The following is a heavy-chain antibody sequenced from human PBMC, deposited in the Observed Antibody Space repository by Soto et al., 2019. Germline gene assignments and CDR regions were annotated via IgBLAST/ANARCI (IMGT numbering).Heavy chain of an antibody. V-gene: IGHV4-59*01. CDR3: ARGLYSSSWSDAFDI. Sequence: SETLSLTCTVSGASITSYYWSWIRQPPGKGLEWIGYIYYSGSTNYNPSLKSRVTISVDTSKNQFSLKLSSVTAADTAVYYCARGLYSSSWSDAFDIWGQGTTVTVSS. D-gene: IGHD6-13*01. CDR1: GASITSYY. CDR2: IYYSGST. J-gene: IGHJ3*02.